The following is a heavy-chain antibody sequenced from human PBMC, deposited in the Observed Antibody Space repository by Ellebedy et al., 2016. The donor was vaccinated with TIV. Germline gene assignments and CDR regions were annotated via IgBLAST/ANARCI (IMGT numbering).Heavy chain of an antibody. Sequence: MPSETLSLTCTVSGGSISSSSYYWGWIRQPPGKGLEWIGSIYYSGSTYYNPSLKSRVTISVDTSKNQFSLKLSSVTAADTAVYYCARTYYGSGIYGLGAFDIWGQGTMVTVSS. CDR2: IYYSGST. D-gene: IGHD3-10*01. J-gene: IGHJ3*02. CDR3: ARTYYGSGIYGLGAFDI. CDR1: GGSISSSSYY. V-gene: IGHV4-39*01.